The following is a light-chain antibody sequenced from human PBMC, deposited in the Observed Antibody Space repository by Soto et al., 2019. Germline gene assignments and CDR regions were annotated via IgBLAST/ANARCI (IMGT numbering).Light chain of an antibody. V-gene: IGKV3-20*01. CDR2: HAS. Sequence: EIVLTQSPGTLYLSPGERATLSCRASQSVSNSYLAWYQQKPGQAPRLLFFHASSRATGIPDRFSGSGFGTDFTLTISRLEPEDFAVYYCQQYGSSPVTFGQGTKLEIK. CDR3: QQYGSSPVT. CDR1: QSVSNSY. J-gene: IGKJ2*01.